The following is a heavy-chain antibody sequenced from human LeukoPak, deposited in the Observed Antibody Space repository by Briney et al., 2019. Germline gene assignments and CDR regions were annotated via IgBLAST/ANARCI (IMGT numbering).Heavy chain of an antibody. J-gene: IGHJ4*02. D-gene: IGHD3-22*01. CDR3: ARAKGSSGYDFHY. CDR1: GFTFSSHA. Sequence: GGSLRLSCAASGFTFSSHAMSWVRQAPGKGLEWVSVISGSGGSTYYADSMKGRFTISRDNSKNTLYLQMNSLTTEDTAVYYCARAKGSSGYDFHYWGQGTLVTVSS. V-gene: IGHV3-23*01. CDR2: ISGSGGST.